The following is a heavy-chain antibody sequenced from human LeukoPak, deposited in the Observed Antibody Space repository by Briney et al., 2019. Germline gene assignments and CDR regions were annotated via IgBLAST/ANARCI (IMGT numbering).Heavy chain of an antibody. CDR1: GCAFSSYK. CDR3: ARNFYHSTGYCYAFDC. J-gene: IGHJ4*01. V-gene: IGHV3-48*04. Sequence: GGALTLSCAASGCAFSSYKLNGVRPARGKEGDGVGRISSSGSTTYYADSVKGRFTIYRDNAKRSLYLQMSSLRAEDTAVYYCARNFYHSTGYCYAFDCWGRGTLVTVSS. CDR2: ISSSGSTT. D-gene: IGHD3-22*01.